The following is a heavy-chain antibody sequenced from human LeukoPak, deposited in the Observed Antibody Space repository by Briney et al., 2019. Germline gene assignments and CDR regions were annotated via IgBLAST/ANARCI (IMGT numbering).Heavy chain of an antibody. D-gene: IGHD1-14*01. CDR1: GFTFSRYW. CDR3: ARDGDEYGNDFDY. Sequence: GGSLRLSCAASGFTFSRYWMSWVRQAPGKGLEWVSNIKPDESEKHYVDSVKGRFTISRDNAKNSLYLQMNSLRAEDTAVYYCARDGDEYGNDFDYWGQGTLSPSPQ. V-gene: IGHV3-7*01. CDR2: IKPDESEK. J-gene: IGHJ4*02.